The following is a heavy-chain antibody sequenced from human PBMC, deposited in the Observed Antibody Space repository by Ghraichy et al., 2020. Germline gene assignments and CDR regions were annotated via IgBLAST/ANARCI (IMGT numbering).Heavy chain of an antibody. V-gene: IGHV3-53*01. CDR2: IYSGGST. D-gene: IGHD6-19*01. Sequence: LLLTCAASGFTVSSNYMSWVRQAPGKGLEWVSVIYSGGSTYYADSVKGRFTISRDNSKNTLYLQMNSLRAEDTAVYYCARSSVRSGWGIDYWGQGTLVTVSS. CDR3: ARSSVRSGWGIDY. CDR1: GFTVSSNY. J-gene: IGHJ4*02.